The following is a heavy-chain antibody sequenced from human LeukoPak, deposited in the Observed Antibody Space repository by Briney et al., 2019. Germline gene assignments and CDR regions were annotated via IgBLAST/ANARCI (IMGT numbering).Heavy chain of an antibody. J-gene: IGHJ5*02. CDR2: ISAYNGNT. CDR1: GYTFTSYG. V-gene: IGHV1-18*01. D-gene: IGHD6-6*01. CDR3: ARDPGYRSSSSSHWFDP. Sequence: GASVKVSCKASGYTFTSYGISWVRQAPGQGLEWMGWISAYNGNTNYAQKLQGRVTMTTDTSTSTAYMELRSLRSDDTAVYYCARDPGYRSSSSSHWFDPWGQGTLVTVSS.